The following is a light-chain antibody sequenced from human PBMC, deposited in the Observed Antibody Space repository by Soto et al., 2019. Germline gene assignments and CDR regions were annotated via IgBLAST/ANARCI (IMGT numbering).Light chain of an antibody. CDR3: QQYDSSPRT. J-gene: IGKJ1*01. V-gene: IGKV3-20*01. CDR2: RTS. Sequence: EIVLTQSPGTLSLSPGERATLSCRASQSVSSSYLAWYQQKPGQAPRLLIYRTSNRATGITDRFSGSGSGTDFTLTISSLEPEDFAVYWCQQYDSSPRTFGQGTKVEIK. CDR1: QSVSSSY.